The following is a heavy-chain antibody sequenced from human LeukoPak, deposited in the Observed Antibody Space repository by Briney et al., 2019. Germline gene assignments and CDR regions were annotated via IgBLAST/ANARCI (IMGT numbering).Heavy chain of an antibody. D-gene: IGHD3-10*01. Sequence: SGTLSLACAVSGGSISSSNWWSWVRQPPGKGLEWIGEIYHSGSTNYNPSLKSRVTISVDKSKNQFSLKLSSVTAADTAVYYCARDRGQRITMVRGKSFDPWGQGTLVTVSS. CDR2: IYHSGST. CDR3: ARDRGQRITMVRGKSFDP. V-gene: IGHV4-4*02. CDR1: GGSISSSNW. J-gene: IGHJ5*02.